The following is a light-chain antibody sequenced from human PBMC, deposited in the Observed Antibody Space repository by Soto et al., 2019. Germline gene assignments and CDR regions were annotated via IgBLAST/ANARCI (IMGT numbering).Light chain of an antibody. CDR1: QGIGND. CDR2: TAS. V-gene: IGKV1-6*01. Sequence: IQITQSPSSLSASVGDRVTITCRASQGIGNDLGWYQQKQGKAPNLLIYTASTLQTGVPSRFSGSGYGTDFNLTISSLQTEDFATYYCQQTYNFPVTFGGGTKVDI. CDR3: QQTYNFPVT. J-gene: IGKJ4*01.